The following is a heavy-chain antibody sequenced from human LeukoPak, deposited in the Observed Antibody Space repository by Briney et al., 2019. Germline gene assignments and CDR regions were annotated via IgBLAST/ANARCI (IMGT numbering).Heavy chain of an antibody. CDR1: GGSISSSSYY. CDR2: IHFSGST. V-gene: IGHV4-39*07. CDR3: ARGFRGPNFDY. D-gene: IGHD3-10*01. Sequence: SETLSLTCTVSGGSISSSSYYWGWIRQPPGKGLEWIGSIHFSGSTDYKPSLKSRVTISLDRSKNQFSLKLTSVTAADTAVYYCARGFRGPNFDYWGQGTLVTVSS. J-gene: IGHJ4*02.